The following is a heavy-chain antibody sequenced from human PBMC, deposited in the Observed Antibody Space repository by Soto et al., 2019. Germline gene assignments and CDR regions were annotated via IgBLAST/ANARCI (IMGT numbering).Heavy chain of an antibody. CDR3: AKDWTTTVTTIWYFEL. J-gene: IGHJ2*01. V-gene: IGHV3-23*01. Sequence: EVQLLESGGGLVQPGGSLRLSCAASGFTFSSYAMSWVRQAPGKGLEWVSAISGSGGSTYYADSVKGRFTISRDNSKNTLYLQMNSLRAEDTAVYYCAKDWTTTVTTIWYFELWGRGTLVTVSS. D-gene: IGHD4-17*01. CDR2: ISGSGGST. CDR1: GFTFSSYA.